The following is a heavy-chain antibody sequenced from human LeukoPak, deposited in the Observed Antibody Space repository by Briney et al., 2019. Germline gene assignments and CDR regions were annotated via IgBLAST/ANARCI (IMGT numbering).Heavy chain of an antibody. V-gene: IGHV3-30-3*01. CDR2: ISYDGSNK. D-gene: IGHD6-13*01. Sequence: GGSLRLSCAASGFTFSSYAMHWVRQAPGKGLEWVAVISYDGSNKYYADSVKGRFTISRDNSKNTLYLQMNSLRAEDTAVYYCARATGTYSSSWYYWGQGTLVTVSS. CDR3: ARATGTYSSSWYY. J-gene: IGHJ4*02. CDR1: GFTFSSYA.